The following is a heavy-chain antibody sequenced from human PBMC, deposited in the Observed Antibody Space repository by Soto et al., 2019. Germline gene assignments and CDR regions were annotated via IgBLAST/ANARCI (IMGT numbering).Heavy chain of an antibody. D-gene: IGHD4-17*01. CDR1: GFTFSSYA. CDR2: ISYDGSNK. J-gene: IGHJ2*01. Sequence: QVQLVESGGGVVQPGRSLRLSCAASGFTFSSYAMHWVRQAPGKGLEWVAVISYDGSNKYYADSVKGRFTISRDNSKNTLYLQTNSLRAEDTAVYYCTTSTSFTFDLWGRGTLVTVSS. CDR3: TTSTSFTFDL. V-gene: IGHV3-30-3*01.